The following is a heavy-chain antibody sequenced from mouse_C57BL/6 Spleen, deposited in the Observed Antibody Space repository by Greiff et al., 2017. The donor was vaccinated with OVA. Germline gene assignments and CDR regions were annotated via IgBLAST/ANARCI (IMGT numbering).Heavy chain of an antibody. Sequence: QVQLQQPGAELVKPGASVKLSCKASGYTFTSYWMHWVKQRPGQGLEWIGMIHPNSGSTNYNEKFKSKATLTVDKSSSTAYMQLSSLTSEDSAVYYCARRDWDVGFAYWGKGTLVTVSA. CDR2: IHPNSGST. V-gene: IGHV1-64*01. CDR3: ARRDWDVGFAY. J-gene: IGHJ3*01. CDR1: GYTFTSYW. D-gene: IGHD4-1*01.